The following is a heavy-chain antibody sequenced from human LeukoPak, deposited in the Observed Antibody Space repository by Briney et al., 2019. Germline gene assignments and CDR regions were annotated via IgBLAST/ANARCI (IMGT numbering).Heavy chain of an antibody. D-gene: IGHD3-10*01. CDR2: NSVYNGKT. CDR3: ARGSGSPYYYYMDV. V-gene: IGHV1-18*01. J-gene: IGHJ6*03. Sequence: ASVKVSCQASGYMFTSYAIHWVREAPGQGLEWLGWNSVYNGKTDYAEGLQGRVTMTTDRSTNTAFMELRSLRSDDTAIYFCARGSGSPYYYYMDVWGKGTAVTVSS. CDR1: GYMFTSYA.